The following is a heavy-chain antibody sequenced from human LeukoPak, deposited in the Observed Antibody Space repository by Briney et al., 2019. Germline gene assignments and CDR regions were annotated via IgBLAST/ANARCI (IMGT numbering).Heavy chain of an antibody. CDR1: GGPISSSSYY. D-gene: IGHD3-10*01. J-gene: IGHJ4*02. CDR3: ASPLSRALYYFDY. Sequence: TASETLSLTCTVSGGPISSSSYYWGWIRQPPGKGLEWIGSIYYSGTTYYNPSLESRVTISVDASKNQLSLKLSSVTAADTAVYYCASPLSRALYYFDYWGQGTLVTVSS. V-gene: IGHV4-39*01. CDR2: IYYSGTT.